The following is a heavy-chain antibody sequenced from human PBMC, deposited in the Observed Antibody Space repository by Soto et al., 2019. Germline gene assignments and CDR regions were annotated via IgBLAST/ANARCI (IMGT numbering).Heavy chain of an antibody. J-gene: IGHJ5*02. Sequence: SPTLSLTCTVSGGSISSGGYYWSWIRQHPGKGLEWIGYIYYSGSTYYNPSLKSRVTISVDTSKNQFSLKLSSVTAADTAVYYCAIGYCSGGSCYPPGWFDPWGQGTLVTVSS. CDR2: IYYSGST. D-gene: IGHD2-15*01. V-gene: IGHV4-31*03. CDR3: AIGYCSGGSCYPPGWFDP. CDR1: GGSISSGGYY.